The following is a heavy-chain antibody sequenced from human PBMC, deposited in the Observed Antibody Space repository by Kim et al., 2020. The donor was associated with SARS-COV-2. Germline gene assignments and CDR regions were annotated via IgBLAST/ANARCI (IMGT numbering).Heavy chain of an antibody. CDR3: ARDLHGGYGDYENY. D-gene: IGHD4-17*01. Sequence: SVKVSCKASGGTFSSYAISWVRQAPGQGLEWMGGIIPIFGTANYAQKFQGRVTITADESTSTAYMELSSLRSEDTAVYYCARDLHGGYGDYENYWGQGTLVTVSS. J-gene: IGHJ4*02. V-gene: IGHV1-69*13. CDR2: IIPIFGTA. CDR1: GGTFSSYA.